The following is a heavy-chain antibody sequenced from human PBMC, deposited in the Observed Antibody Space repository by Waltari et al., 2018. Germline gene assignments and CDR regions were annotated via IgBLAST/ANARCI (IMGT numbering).Heavy chain of an antibody. CDR3: ARGTLYYYDSSGFHS. D-gene: IGHD3-22*01. V-gene: IGHV4-34*01. CDR2: INHSGST. Sequence: QVQLQQWGAGLLKPSETLSLTCAVYGGSFSGYYWSWIRQPPGKGLEWIGEINHSGSTNYNPSRKSRVTISVDTSKNQFSLKLSSVTAADTAVYYCARGTLYYYDSSGFHSWGQGTLVTVSS. CDR1: GGSFSGYY. J-gene: IGHJ5*01.